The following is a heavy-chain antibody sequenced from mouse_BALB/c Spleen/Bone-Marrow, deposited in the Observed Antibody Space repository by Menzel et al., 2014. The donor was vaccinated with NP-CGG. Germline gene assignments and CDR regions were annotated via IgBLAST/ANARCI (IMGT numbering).Heavy chain of an antibody. CDR1: GFSLTSYG. CDR2: IWSGGST. Sequence: QSSQSLSITCTVSGFSLTSYGVHWVRQSPGKGLDWLGVIWSGGSTDYNAAFISRLSIIKDNSKSQVFFKMNSLQANDTAIYYCARNGDAWFAYWGQGTLVTVSA. V-gene: IGHV2-2*02. J-gene: IGHJ3*01. D-gene: IGHD3-3*01. CDR3: ARNGDAWFAY.